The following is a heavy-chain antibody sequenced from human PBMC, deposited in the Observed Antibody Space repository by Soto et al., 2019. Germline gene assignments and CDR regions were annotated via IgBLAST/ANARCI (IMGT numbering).Heavy chain of an antibody. CDR1: GFTFSSYG. CDR3: ARDRYTNSWYYF. CDR2: ISYDGTNK. J-gene: IGHJ4*02. V-gene: IGHV3-30*03. D-gene: IGHD6-13*01. Sequence: PGGSLRLSCAASGFTFSSYGMHWVRQAPGKGLEWVAVISYDGTNKYYADSVKGRFTISRDNSKNTLYLQMNSLRAEDTAVYFCARDRYTNSWYYFWGQGTVVTVSS.